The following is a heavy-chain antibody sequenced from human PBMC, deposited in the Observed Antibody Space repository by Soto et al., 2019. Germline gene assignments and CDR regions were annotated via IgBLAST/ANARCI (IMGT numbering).Heavy chain of an antibody. J-gene: IGHJ6*02. CDR3: ANHPGTFEYRNGWSTYMDA. CDR2: ISDSGDNT. D-gene: IGHD6-6*01. V-gene: IGHV3-23*01. CDR1: GFTFSNYA. Sequence: GGSLRLSCAASGFTFSNYAMNWVRQAPGKGLEWVSGISDSGDNTFYADSVMGRFTVSRDNSKNTLYLQMDSLRAEDTAVFYCANHPGTFEYRNGWSTYMDAWGQGTTVTVSS.